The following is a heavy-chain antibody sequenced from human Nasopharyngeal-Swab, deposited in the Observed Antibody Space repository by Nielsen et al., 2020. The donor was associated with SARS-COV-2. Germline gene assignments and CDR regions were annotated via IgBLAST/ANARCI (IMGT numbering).Heavy chain of an antibody. Sequence: ASVKVSCKVSGYTLTELSMHWVRQAPGKGLEWLGGFDPEDGETIYAQKFQGRVTMTEDTSTDTAYMALSILTSEDTAVYYCTTVPGSYGRFDYWGQGTLVTVSS. V-gene: IGHV1-24*01. D-gene: IGHD1-26*01. J-gene: IGHJ4*02. CDR3: TTVPGSYGRFDY. CDR2: FDPEDGET. CDR1: GYTLTELS.